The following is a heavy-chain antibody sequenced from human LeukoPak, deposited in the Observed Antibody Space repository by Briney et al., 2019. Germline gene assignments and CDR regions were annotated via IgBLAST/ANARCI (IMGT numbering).Heavy chain of an antibody. D-gene: IGHD4-17*01. CDR1: GFTFSSYG. CDR3: ARGGRQSPYTVTPTHDAFDI. V-gene: IGHV3-30*02. CDR2: IRYDGSNK. Sequence: PGGSLRLSCAASGFTFSSYGMHWVRQAPGKGLEWVAFIRYDGSNKYYADSVKGRFTISRDNSKNTLYLQMNSLRAEDTAVYYCARGGRQSPYTVTPTHDAFDIWGQGTMVTVSS. J-gene: IGHJ3*02.